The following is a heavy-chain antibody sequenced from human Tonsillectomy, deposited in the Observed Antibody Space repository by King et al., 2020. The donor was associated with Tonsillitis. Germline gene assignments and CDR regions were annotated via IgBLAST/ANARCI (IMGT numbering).Heavy chain of an antibody. CDR3: AREGIAVGGKRGYWYFDL. J-gene: IGHJ2*01. V-gene: IGHV3-53*04. Sequence: QLVQSGGGLVQPGGSLRLSCAASGFTVSSNYMSWVRQAPGKGLEWVSVIYSGGSTYYADPVKGRFTISRHNSKNTLYLQMNSLRAEDTAVYYCAREGIAVGGKRGYWYFDLWGRGTLVTVSS. CDR1: GFTVSSNY. D-gene: IGHD6-19*01. CDR2: IYSGGST.